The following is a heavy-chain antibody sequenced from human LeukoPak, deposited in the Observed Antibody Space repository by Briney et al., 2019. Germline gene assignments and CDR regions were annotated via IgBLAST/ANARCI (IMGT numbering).Heavy chain of an antibody. J-gene: IGHJ4*02. CDR2: IYTSGST. V-gene: IGHV4-61*02. Sequence: SETLSLTCTVSGGSISSGSYYWSWIRQPAGKGLEWIGRIYTSGSTNYNPSLKSRVTISVDTSKNQFSLKLSSVTAADTAVYYCARDGTVLWFGERTGFDYWGQGTLVTVSS. CDR1: GGSISSGSYY. CDR3: ARDGTVLWFGERTGFDY. D-gene: IGHD3-10*01.